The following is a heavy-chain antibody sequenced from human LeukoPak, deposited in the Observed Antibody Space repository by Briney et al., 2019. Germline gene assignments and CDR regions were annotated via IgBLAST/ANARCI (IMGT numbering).Heavy chain of an antibody. CDR1: GFTVSGNY. CDR2: IRSDDST. D-gene: IGHD5-12*01. V-gene: IGHV3-53*01. J-gene: IGHJ4*02. Sequence: GGSLRLSCAASGFTVSGNYMGWVRQAPGKGLECVSLIRSDDSTYYADSVKGRFTISRDSSKNTLYLQMNNLRAEDSAVYYCASTSIIRGYDHDQFYWRQRTLVTVSS. CDR3: ASTSIIRGYDHDQFY.